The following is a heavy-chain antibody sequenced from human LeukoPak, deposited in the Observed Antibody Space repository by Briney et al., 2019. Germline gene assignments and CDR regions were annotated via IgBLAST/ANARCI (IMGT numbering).Heavy chain of an antibody. V-gene: IGHV1-18*01. CDR1: GYTFTRNG. CDR3: ARTGYGSGSDDFDF. D-gene: IGHD3-10*01. J-gene: IGHJ4*02. Sequence: GASVTVSFKTSGYTFTRNGVSWVRQPPGQGLEWMGWISPHNGNRDYAQKFKYIVTMTTNTCTNTTYLELIRLHPDDTAMYYCARTGYGSGSDDFDFWGQGTLVTVSS. CDR2: ISPHNGNR.